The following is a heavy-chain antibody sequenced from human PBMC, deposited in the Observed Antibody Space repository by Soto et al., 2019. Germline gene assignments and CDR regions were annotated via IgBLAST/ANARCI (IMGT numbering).Heavy chain of an antibody. D-gene: IGHD5-18*01. CDR1: GYTFTGYY. V-gene: IGHV1-2*04. J-gene: IGHJ4*02. CDR2: INPNSGGT. Sequence: ASVKVSCKASGYTFTGYYMHWLRQAPGQGLEWMGWINPNSGGTNYAQKFQGWVTMTRDTSISTAYMELSRLRSDDTAVYYCAISGYSYGYGFDYWGQGTLVTVSS. CDR3: AISGYSYGYGFDY.